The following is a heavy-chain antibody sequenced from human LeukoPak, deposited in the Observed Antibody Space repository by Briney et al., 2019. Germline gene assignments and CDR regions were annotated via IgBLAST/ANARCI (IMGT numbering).Heavy chain of an antibody. J-gene: IGHJ3*02. V-gene: IGHV3-7*03. D-gene: IGHD3-16*01. CDR3: AKALLGGDAFDI. CDR2: IKQDGSEK. CDR1: GFTFSSYW. Sequence: GGSLRLSCAASGFTFSSYWMSWVRQAPGKGLEWVANIKQDGSEKYYVDSVKGRFTISRDNAKNSLYLQMNSLRAEDMALYYCAKALLGGDAFDIWGQGTMVTVSS.